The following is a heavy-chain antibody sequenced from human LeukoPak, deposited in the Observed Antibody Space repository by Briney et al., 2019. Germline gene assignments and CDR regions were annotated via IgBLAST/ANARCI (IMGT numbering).Heavy chain of an antibody. CDR3: ARGRGWYTY. CDR1: GFTFNNYG. D-gene: IGHD6-19*01. V-gene: IGHV3-30*03. J-gene: IGHJ4*02. CDR2: ISDDGRNK. Sequence: GRSLRLSCAASGFTFNNYGMHYVRQAPGKGLEWVAVISDDGRNKNYADSVKGRFTISRDNSNNTLYLQMNSLRDEDTAVYYCARGRGWYTYWGQGTLVTVSS.